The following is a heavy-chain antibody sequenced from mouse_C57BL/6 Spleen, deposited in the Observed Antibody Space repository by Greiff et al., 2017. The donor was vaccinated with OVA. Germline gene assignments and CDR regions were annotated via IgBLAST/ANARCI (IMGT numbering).Heavy chain of an antibody. J-gene: IGHJ1*03. CDR3: ARLYYDYTRYFDV. V-gene: IGHV1-80*01. CDR1: GYAFSSYW. CDR2: IYPGDGDT. Sequence: QVQLQQSGAELVKPGASVKISCKASGYAFSSYWMNWVKQRPGKGLEWIGQIYPGDGDTNYNGKFKGKATLTADKSSSTAYMQLSSLTSEDSAVYFCARLYYDYTRYFDVWGTGTTVTVSS. D-gene: IGHD2-4*01.